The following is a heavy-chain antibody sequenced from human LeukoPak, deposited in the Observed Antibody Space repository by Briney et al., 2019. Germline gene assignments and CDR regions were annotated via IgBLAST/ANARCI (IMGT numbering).Heavy chain of an antibody. CDR1: GFTFSSYW. J-gene: IGHJ1*01. CDR2: IKQDGSEK. Sequence: GGSLRLSCAASGFTFSSYWMSWVRQAPGKGLEWVANIKQDGSEKYYVDSVKGRFTISRDNAKNSLYLQMNSLRAEDTAVYYCASSEDVVVVAATYFQHWGQGTLSPSPQ. CDR3: ASSEDVVVVAATYFQH. V-gene: IGHV3-7*01. D-gene: IGHD2-15*01.